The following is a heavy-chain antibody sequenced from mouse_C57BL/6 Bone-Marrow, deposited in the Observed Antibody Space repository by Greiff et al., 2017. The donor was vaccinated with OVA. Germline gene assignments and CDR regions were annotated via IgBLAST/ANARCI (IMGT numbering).Heavy chain of an antibody. CDR2: ISSGGDYI. Sequence: DVKLVESGAGLVKPGGSLKLSCAASGFTFSSYAMSWVRQTPEKRLEWVAYISSGGDYIYYADTVKGRFTISRDNARNTLYLQMSSLKSEDTAMYYCTRDSNYGFAYWGQGTLVTVSA. J-gene: IGHJ3*01. D-gene: IGHD2-5*01. V-gene: IGHV5-9-1*02. CDR3: TRDSNYGFAY. CDR1: GFTFSSYA.